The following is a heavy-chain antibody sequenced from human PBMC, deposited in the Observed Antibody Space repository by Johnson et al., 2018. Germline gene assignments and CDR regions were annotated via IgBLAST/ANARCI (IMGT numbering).Heavy chain of an antibody. CDR2: FGTAGNT. V-gene: IGHV3-13*01. CDR1: GFTFSAFN. Sequence: VQLVQSGGGLVKPGGSLRLSCAASGFTFSAFNMHWVRQAPGKGLEWVSGFGTAGNTFYSASVKCRFTISRENAKNSLYLQMNSLTAGDTAVYYCARAYYYYYYGLDVWGQGTAVIVSS. CDR3: ARAYYYYYYGLDV. J-gene: IGHJ6*02.